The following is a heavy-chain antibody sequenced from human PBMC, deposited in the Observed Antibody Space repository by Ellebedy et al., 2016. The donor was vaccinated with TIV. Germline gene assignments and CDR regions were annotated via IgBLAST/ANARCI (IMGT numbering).Heavy chain of an antibody. J-gene: IGHJ6*03. CDR3: ARDQGTGPYYYMDV. CDR2: ISSSSSYI. CDR1: GFTFSSYS. D-gene: IGHD1-1*01. Sequence: GESLKISCAASGFTFSSYSMNWVRQAPGKGLEWVSSISSSSSYIYYADSVKGRFTISRDNAKNSLYLQMNSLRAEDTAVYYCARDQGTGPYYYMDVWGKGTTVTVSS. V-gene: IGHV3-21*01.